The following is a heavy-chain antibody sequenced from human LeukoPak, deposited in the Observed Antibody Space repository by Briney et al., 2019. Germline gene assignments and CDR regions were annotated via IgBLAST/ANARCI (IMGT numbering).Heavy chain of an antibody. Sequence: GGSLRLSCVASGFPFSSYWMTWIRQAPGKGLEWVANIKQDGSKKSYVDSVKGRFTISRDNAKNSLYLQMNSLRAEDTAIYYCTRVGYIDEGIDYWGQGTLVTVSS. D-gene: IGHD5-24*01. CDR3: TRVGYIDEGIDY. CDR2: IKQDGSKK. CDR1: GFPFSSYW. V-gene: IGHV3-7*04. J-gene: IGHJ4*02.